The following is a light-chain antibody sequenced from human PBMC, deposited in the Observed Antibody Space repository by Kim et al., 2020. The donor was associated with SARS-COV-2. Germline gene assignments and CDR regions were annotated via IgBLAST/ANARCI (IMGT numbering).Light chain of an antibody. CDR3: SSWDSSRGGYV. V-gene: IGLV10-54*01. CDR2: RNN. CDR1: SNNVGSQG. J-gene: IGLJ1*01. Sequence: TATLTCTGNSNNVGSQGAAWLQQHQGHPPKLLSFRNNDRPSGISARLSASRAGNTASLTITGLQPEDEADYYCSSWDSSRGGYVLGTGTKVTVL.